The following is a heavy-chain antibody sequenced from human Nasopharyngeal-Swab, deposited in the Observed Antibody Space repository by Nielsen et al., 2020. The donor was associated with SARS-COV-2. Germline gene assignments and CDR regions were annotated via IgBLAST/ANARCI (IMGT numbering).Heavy chain of an antibody. D-gene: IGHD3-10*01. J-gene: IGHJ4*02. V-gene: IGHV4-34*01. CDR3: ARVRRLRRGGYYFDY. CDR1: GGSFSGYY. Sequence: SETLSLTCAVYGGSFSGYYWSSIRQPPGKGLEWIGEINHSGSTNYNPSLKSRVTISVDTSKNQFSLKLSSVTAADTAVYYCARVRRLRRGGYYFDYWGQGTLVTLSS. CDR2: INHSGST.